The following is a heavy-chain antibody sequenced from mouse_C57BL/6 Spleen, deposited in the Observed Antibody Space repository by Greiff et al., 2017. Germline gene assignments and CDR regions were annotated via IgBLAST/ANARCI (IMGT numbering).Heavy chain of an antibody. CDR2: ISSGSSTI. J-gene: IGHJ2*01. D-gene: IGHD2-4*01. CDR1: GFTFSDYG. V-gene: IGHV5-17*01. CDR3: AREDYDYDDYFDY. Sequence: EVKLVESGGGLVKPGGSLKLSCAASGFTFSDYGMHWVRQAPEKGLEWVAYISSGSSTIYYADTVKGRFTISRDNAKNTLFLQMTSLRSEDTAMYYCAREDYDYDDYFDYWGQGTTLTVSS.